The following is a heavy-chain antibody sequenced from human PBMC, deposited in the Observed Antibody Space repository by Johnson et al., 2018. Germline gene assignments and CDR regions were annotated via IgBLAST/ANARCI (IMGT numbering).Heavy chain of an antibody. CDR3: WRDWATYYYGSGSYSEGSPDAFDI. V-gene: IGHV3-7*01. D-gene: IGHD3-10*01. J-gene: IGHJ3*02. Sequence: VQLVQSGGGLVQXGGSXRLXCAASGFTFNTYWMSWFRQAPGKGLEWVANIKRDGSEKYYVDSVKGRFTVSRDTAKNSLYLQMNLLRAGDTAVYYCWRDWATYYYGSGSYSEGSPDAFDIWGQGTMVTVSS. CDR1: GFTFNTYW. CDR2: IKRDGSEK.